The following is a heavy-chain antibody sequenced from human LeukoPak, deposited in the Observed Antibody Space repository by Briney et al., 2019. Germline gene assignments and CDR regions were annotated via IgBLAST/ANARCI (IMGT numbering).Heavy chain of an antibody. CDR2: IDPEDGKS. CDR1: GFLFSAYY. Sequence: ASVKVTCKTSGFLFSAYYMHWVQQAPGKGFRWMGRIDPEDGKSTYAEAFQVRVTLTADMSTDTAYMELSRLTSEDTALYYCTTGRGAYDVFDFPGRGSLFIVSS. J-gene: IGHJ4*02. D-gene: IGHD1-1*01. V-gene: IGHV1-69-2*01. CDR3: TTGRGAYDVFDF.